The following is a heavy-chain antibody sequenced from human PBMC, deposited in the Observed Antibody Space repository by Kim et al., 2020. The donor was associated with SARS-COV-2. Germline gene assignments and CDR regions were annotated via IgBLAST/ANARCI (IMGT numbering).Heavy chain of an antibody. V-gene: IGHV4-59*01. Sequence: NYNPSLKSRVTISVDTSKNQFSLKLSSVTAADTAVYYCARVHDILTAYDYWGQGTLVTVSS. J-gene: IGHJ4*02. CDR3: ARVHDILTAYDY. D-gene: IGHD3-9*01.